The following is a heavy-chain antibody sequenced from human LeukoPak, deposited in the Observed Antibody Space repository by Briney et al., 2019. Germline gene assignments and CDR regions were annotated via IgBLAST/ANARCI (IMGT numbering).Heavy chain of an antibody. CDR2: IYTSGST. D-gene: IGHD6-13*01. CDR1: GGSISSTSYY. CDR3: ARVSLYDMYSSSSIDI. J-gene: IGHJ3*02. V-gene: IGHV4-61*02. Sequence: SETLSLTCTVSGGSISSTSYYWSWIRQPAGKGLEWIGRIYTSGSTSYNPSLKSRVTMSVDTSKNQFSLKLSSVTAADTAVYYCARVSLYDMYSSSSIDIWGQGTMVTVSS.